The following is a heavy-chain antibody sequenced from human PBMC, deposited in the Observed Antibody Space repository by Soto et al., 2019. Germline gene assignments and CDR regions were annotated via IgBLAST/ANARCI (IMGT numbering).Heavy chain of an antibody. D-gene: IGHD5-12*01. Sequence: SETLSLTCAVYGGSFSGYYWSWIRQPPGKGLEWIGEINHSGSTNYNPSLKSRVTISVDTSKNQFSLKLSSVTAADTAVYYCARGSRARRFDPWGQGTLVTVS. CDR3: ARGSRARRFDP. V-gene: IGHV4-34*01. J-gene: IGHJ5*02. CDR2: INHSGST. CDR1: GGSFSGYY.